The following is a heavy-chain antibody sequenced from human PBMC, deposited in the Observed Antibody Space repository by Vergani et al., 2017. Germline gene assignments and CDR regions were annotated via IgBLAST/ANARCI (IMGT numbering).Heavy chain of an antibody. CDR3: GRVADFYGLGSRLLDL. CDR1: GCSMSGYY. V-gene: IGHV4-59*01. D-gene: IGHD3-10*01. CDR2: MYHSGST. Sequence: QVRLQESGPGLVKPSETLSLTCSVSGCSMSGYYWSWIRQPPGKELEWIGYMYHSGSTNYNPSLETRVTISGDTSKNQFSLKLNSVTAADTAVYYCGRVADFYGLGSRLLDLWGQGILVTVSS. J-gene: IGHJ5*02.